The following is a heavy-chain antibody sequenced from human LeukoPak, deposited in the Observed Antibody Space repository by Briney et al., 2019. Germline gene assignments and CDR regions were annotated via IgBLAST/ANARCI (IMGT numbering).Heavy chain of an antibody. V-gene: IGHV5-51*01. J-gene: IGHJ4*02. Sequence: GESLKISFKGFGYSFNSYWIGWVRQMPGKGLEWMGIIYPGDSDTRYSPSFQGQVTISADKSISTAYLQWSSLKASDTAMYYCARRLGYSYEYYFDYWGQGTLVTVSS. D-gene: IGHD5-18*01. CDR1: GYSFNSYW. CDR3: ARRLGYSYEYYFDY. CDR2: IYPGDSDT.